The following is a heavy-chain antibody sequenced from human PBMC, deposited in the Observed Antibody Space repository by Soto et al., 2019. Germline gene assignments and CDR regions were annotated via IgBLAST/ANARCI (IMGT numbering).Heavy chain of an antibody. CDR1: GGTFSSYA. CDR3: ARVSSSLYYKYGMDV. V-gene: IGHV1-69*01. J-gene: IGHJ6*02. CDR2: IIPIFGTA. D-gene: IGHD6-6*01. Sequence: QVQLVQSGAEVKKPGSSVKVSCKASGGTFSSYAISWVRQAPGQGLEWMGGIIPIFGTANYAQKFQGRVKIKADEYTNTDNTELRSLRSEDTAVYYCARVSSSLYYKYGMDVWGQGTTVTVSS.